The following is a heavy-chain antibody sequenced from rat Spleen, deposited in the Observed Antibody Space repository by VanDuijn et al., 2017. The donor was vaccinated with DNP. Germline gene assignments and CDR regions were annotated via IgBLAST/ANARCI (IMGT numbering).Heavy chain of an antibody. D-gene: IGHD1-9*01. CDR1: GFTFSNYY. CDR3: AKYYGYNSYFFDY. CDR2: ISYEGSST. J-gene: IGHJ2*01. Sequence: EVQLVESGGGLVQPGRSMKLSCAASGFTFSNYYMAWVRHAPKKGLEWVASISYEGSSTYYGDSVKGRFTLSRDKAKSSLYLQMDSLRSEDTATYYCAKYYGYNSYFFDYWGQGVLVTVSS. V-gene: IGHV5-22*01.